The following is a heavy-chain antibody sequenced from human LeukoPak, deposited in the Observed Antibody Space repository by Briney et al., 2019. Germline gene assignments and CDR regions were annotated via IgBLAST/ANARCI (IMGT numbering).Heavy chain of an antibody. J-gene: IGHJ4*02. CDR3: ARDTGPSGTAFDY. Sequence: SETLSLTCTVSGGSITNTGAYWVWIRQSPGKGLEWIGSIYYSGSAYYTSSLRSRVTISVATSKSLFSLTLSSVTAADTAVYYCARDTGPSGTAFDYWGQGILVTVSS. D-gene: IGHD2-2*01. CDR2: IYYSGSA. V-gene: IGHV4-39*07. CDR1: GGSITNTGAY.